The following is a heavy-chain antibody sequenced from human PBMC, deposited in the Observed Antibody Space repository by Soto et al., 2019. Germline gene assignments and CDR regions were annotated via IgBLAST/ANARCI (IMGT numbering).Heavy chain of an antibody. CDR2: ISGSGGST. CDR1: GFTFSSYA. V-gene: IGHV3-23*01. Sequence: GGSLRLSCAASGFTFSSYAMSWVRQAPGKGLEWVSAISGSGGSTYYADSVKGRFTISRDNSKNSLYLQMNSLRAEDTAVYYCARWPQTSSYGIDFWGKGTMVTLSS. CDR3: ARWPQTSSYGIDF. J-gene: IGHJ6*04.